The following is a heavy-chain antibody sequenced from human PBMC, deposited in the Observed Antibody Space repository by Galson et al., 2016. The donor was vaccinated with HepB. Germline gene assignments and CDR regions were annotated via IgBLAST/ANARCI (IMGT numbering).Heavy chain of an antibody. D-gene: IGHD6-19*01. Sequence: SLRLSCAASGFTLSSYSLNWVRQAPGKGLEWVSSISSSSTYIYYADSVKGRFTISRDNAKNSLHLQMNSLRAEDTAVYYCARDHRGRWLTDYYYYYGLDAWGQETTVTVSS. CDR3: ARDHRGRWLTDYYYYYGLDA. J-gene: IGHJ6*02. CDR1: GFTLSSYS. V-gene: IGHV3-21*01. CDR2: ISSSSTYI.